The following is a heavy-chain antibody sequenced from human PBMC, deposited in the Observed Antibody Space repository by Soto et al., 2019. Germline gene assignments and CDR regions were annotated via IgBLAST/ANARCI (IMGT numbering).Heavy chain of an antibody. CDR1: GYTFTSYD. D-gene: IGHD4-17*01. V-gene: IGHV1-8*01. J-gene: IGHJ4*02. CDR2: MNPNSGNT. Sequence: QVQLVQSGAEVKKPGASVKVSCKASGYTFTSYDINWVRQATGQGLEWMGWMNPNSGNTGYAQKFQERVTMTRNTSISTAYMELSSLRYEDTAVYYCARGLWPGDYEISDYWGQGTLVTVSS. CDR3: ARGLWPGDYEISDY.